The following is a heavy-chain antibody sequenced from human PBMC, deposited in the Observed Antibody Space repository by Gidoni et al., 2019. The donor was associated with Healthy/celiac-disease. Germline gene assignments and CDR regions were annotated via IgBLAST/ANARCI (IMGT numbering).Heavy chain of an antibody. D-gene: IGHD6-6*01. CDR3: ARESSDGRGFDP. J-gene: IGHJ5*02. CDR2: IWYDGSNK. V-gene: IGHV3-33*01. CDR1: GFTFSSYG. Sequence: QVQLVESGVGVVQPGRSLRLSCASSGFTFSSYGRHWVRQSPGKGLEWVAVIWYDGSNKYYADSVKGRFTISRDNSKNTRYLQMNSLRAEDTAVYYYARESSDGRGFDPWGQGTLVTVSS.